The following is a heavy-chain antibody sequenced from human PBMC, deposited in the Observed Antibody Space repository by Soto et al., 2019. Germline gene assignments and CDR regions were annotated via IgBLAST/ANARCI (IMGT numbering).Heavy chain of an antibody. V-gene: IGHV3-30*18. CDR1: GFTFSSYG. CDR3: AKDRRPNYYYGMDV. D-gene: IGHD6-25*01. J-gene: IGHJ6*02. Sequence: GGSLRLSCAASGFTFSSYGMHWVRQAPGKGLEWVAVISYDGSNKYYADSVKGRFTISRDNSKNTLYLQMNSLRAEDTAVCYCAKDRRPNYYYGMDVWGQGTTVTVSS. CDR2: ISYDGSNK.